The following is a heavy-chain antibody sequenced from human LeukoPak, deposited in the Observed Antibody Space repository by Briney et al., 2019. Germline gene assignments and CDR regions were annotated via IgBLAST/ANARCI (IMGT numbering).Heavy chain of an antibody. CDR2: ISAYNGNT. D-gene: IGHD1-1*01. J-gene: IGHJ3*02. CDR3: ARDFTTGSAPDAFDI. Sequence: ASVKVSCKASGYTFTSYGISWVRQAPGQGLEWIGWISAYNGNTNYAQKLQGRVTMTTDTSTSTAYMELRSLRSDDTAVYYCARDFTTGSAPDAFDIWGQGTMVTVSS. V-gene: IGHV1-18*01. CDR1: GYTFTSYG.